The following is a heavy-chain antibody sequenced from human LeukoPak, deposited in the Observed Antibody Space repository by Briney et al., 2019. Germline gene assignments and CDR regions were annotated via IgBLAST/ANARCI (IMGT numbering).Heavy chain of an antibody. D-gene: IGHD3-16*01. V-gene: IGHV5-51*01. CDR3: ARRIAFGGVLLYFDY. J-gene: IGHJ4*02. CDR1: GYKFTNYW. CDR2: IFPGDSDS. Sequence: GESLKISCKGSGYKFTNYWIGWVRQMPGKGLEWMAIIFPGDSDSRYSPSFRDQVTISANKSTTTAYLQWSSLKTSDTAMYYCARRIAFGGVLLYFDYWGQGTLVTVSS.